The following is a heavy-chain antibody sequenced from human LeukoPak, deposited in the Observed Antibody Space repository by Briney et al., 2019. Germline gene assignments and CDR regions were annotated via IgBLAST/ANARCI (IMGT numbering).Heavy chain of an antibody. D-gene: IGHD6-25*01. V-gene: IGHV4-59*01. J-gene: IGHJ4*02. Sequence: PSETLSLTSTVSGGSISSYYWSWIRQPPGKGLEWIGYIYYSGRTNYAPSLKSRVTISVDTSKNQFSLKLSSVTAADTAVYYCARESIGSGGYFDYWGQGTLVTVSS. CDR2: IYYSGRT. CDR1: GGSISSYY. CDR3: ARESIGSGGYFDY.